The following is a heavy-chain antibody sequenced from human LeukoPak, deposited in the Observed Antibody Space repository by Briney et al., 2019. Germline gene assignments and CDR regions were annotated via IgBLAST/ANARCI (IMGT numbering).Heavy chain of an antibody. D-gene: IGHD6-13*01. V-gene: IGHV4-34*01. CDR1: GGSFSGYY. CDR2: INHSGST. J-gene: IGHJ3*02. CDR3: ARDSSSWSGAFDI. Sequence: SETLSLTCAVYGGSFSGYYWSWIRQPPGKGLEWIGEINHSGSTNYNPSLKSRVTISVDTSKNQFSLKLSSVTAADTAVYYCARDSSSWSGAFDIWGQGTMVTVSS.